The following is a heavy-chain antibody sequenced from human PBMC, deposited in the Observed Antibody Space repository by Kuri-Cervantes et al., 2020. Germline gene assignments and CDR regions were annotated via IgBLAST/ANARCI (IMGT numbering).Heavy chain of an antibody. CDR3: ARVRPVQLKRRQGKGYYYYGMDV. Sequence: GGSLRLSCAASGFTFSSYAMHWVRQAPGKGLEWVSSISSSSSYIYYADSVKGRFTISRDNAKNSLYLQMNSLRAEDTAVYYCARVRPVQLKRRQGKGYYYYGMDVWGQGTTVTVSS. CDR1: GFTFSSYA. D-gene: IGHD1-1*01. CDR2: ISSSSSYI. V-gene: IGHV3-21*01. J-gene: IGHJ6*02.